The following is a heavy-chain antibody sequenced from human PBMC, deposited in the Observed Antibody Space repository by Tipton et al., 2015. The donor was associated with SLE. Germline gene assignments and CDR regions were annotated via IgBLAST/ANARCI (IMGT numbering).Heavy chain of an antibody. V-gene: IGHV4-34*01. D-gene: IGHD3-9*01. Sequence: TLSLTCAVYGGSFSGYYWSWIRQPPGKGLEWIGEINHSGSTNYNPSLKSRVTISVDTSKNQFSLKLSSVTAADTAVYYCASQDVLRYFDWFGTFDYWGQGTLVTVSS. CDR2: INHSGST. CDR3: ASQDVLRYFDWFGTFDY. CDR1: GGSFSGYY. J-gene: IGHJ4*02.